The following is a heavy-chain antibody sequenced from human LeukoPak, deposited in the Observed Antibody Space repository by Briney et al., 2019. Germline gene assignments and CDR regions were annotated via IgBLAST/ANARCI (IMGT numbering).Heavy chain of an antibody. CDR2: INPSGGST. V-gene: IGHV1-46*01. Sequence: ASVKVSCKASGYTFTSYYMHWVRQAPGQGLEWMGIINPSGGSTSYAQKFHGRVTMTRDTSTSTVYMELSSLRSEDTAVYYCAREVPMGVVLPAAIIRWRQGTLVTVSS. CDR3: AREVPMGVVLPAAIIR. J-gene: IGHJ4*02. D-gene: IGHD2-2*02. CDR1: GYTFTSYY.